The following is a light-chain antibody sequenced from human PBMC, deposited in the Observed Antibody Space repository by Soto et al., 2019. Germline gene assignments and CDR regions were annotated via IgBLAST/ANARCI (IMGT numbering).Light chain of an antibody. CDR3: QQYGSSPAT. V-gene: IGKV3-20*01. Sequence: LTPSPGSLCLSPGDISTLACPASQSVSSSYLAWYQQKPGQAPRLLIYGASSWATGTPVRFSGSGSGTDFTLTIDRLEPEDFAVYYCQQYGSSPATFGQGTKVDIK. CDR2: GAS. CDR1: QSVSSSY. J-gene: IGKJ1*01.